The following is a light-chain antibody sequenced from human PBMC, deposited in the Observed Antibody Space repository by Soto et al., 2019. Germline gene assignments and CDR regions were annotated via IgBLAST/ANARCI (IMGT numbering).Light chain of an antibody. CDR1: QSVRSSY. CDR2: GAS. CDR3: QQYGRSPLT. V-gene: IGKV3-20*01. J-gene: IGKJ4*01. Sequence: EIVLTQSPGTLSLSPGERATLSCRASQSVRSSYLAWYQQKPGQAPRLLIYGASSRATDFPDRFSGSGSGTDFNLTISRLEPEDFAVYYCQQYGRSPLTFGGGTKVEIK.